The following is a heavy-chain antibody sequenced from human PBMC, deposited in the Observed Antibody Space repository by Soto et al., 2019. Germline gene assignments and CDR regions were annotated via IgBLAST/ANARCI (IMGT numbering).Heavy chain of an antibody. Sequence: TLSLTCTVSGGSISSGGYYWSWIRQHPGKGLEWIGYIYYSGSTYYNPSLKSRVTISVDTSKNQFSLKLSSVTAADTAVYYCARQFGIAAAGTGLNWFDPWGQGTLVTVSS. J-gene: IGHJ5*02. V-gene: IGHV4-31*03. CDR2: IYYSGST. D-gene: IGHD6-13*01. CDR3: ARQFGIAAAGTGLNWFDP. CDR1: GGSISSGGYY.